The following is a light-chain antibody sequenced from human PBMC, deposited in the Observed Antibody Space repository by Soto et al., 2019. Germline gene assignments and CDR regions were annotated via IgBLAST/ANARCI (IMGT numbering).Light chain of an antibody. CDR2: TVS. CDR3: MQRLEFPLT. V-gene: IGKV2-40*01. J-gene: IGKJ4*01. Sequence: IVMTQSPLSLPVTPGDPSSISCSSSQSLLHSNGYNYLDWYLQKPGQSPQLLIYTVSYRAPGVPDRFSGIGSGTDFTLKISRVEADDVGVYYCMQRLEFPLTFGGGTKVDIK. CDR1: QSLLHSNGYNY.